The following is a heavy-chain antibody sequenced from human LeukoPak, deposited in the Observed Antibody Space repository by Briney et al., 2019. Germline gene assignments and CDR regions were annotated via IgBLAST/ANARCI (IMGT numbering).Heavy chain of an antibody. J-gene: IGHJ5*02. CDR3: ARGRQDVAYYDFWSGYYTEVDP. V-gene: IGHV1-24*01. CDR2: FDPEDGET. Sequence: GASVKVSCKVSGYTLTELSMHWVRQAPGKGLEWMGGFDPEDGETIYAQKFQGRVTMTEDTSTDTAYMELSSLRSEDTAVYYCARGRQDVAYYDFWSGYYTEVDPWGQGTLVTVSS. D-gene: IGHD3-3*01. CDR1: GYTLTELS.